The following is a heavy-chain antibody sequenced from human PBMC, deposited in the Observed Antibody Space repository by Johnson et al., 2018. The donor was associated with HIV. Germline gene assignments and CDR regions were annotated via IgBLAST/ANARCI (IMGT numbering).Heavy chain of an antibody. Sequence: EVQLVESGGGLVKPGGSLRLSCVASGFTFSNAWMSWVRQAPGKGLEWVGRINSKTDGGTTDYAAPVKGIFTISRDDSKNTLYLQINSLKTEDTAVYYCTTGFAAFDIWGQGTMVTVSS. CDR1: GFTFSNAW. J-gene: IGHJ3*02. CDR2: INSKTDGGTT. V-gene: IGHV3-15*01. CDR3: TTGFAAFDI.